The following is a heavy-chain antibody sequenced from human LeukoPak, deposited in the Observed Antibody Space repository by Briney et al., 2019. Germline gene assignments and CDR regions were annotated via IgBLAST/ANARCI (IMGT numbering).Heavy chain of an antibody. D-gene: IGHD3-22*01. Sequence: GESLKISCTISGFTFGDYVMSLFRQAPGKGLEWVGVIGSKAYGGTTEYAASVKGRFTISTDDSKSSAYLQMNSLKSEDTAVYYCIVTMMGHYYFDYWGQGTLVTVSS. J-gene: IGHJ4*02. CDR3: IVTMMGHYYFDY. V-gene: IGHV3-49*03. CDR2: IGSKAYGGTT. CDR1: GFTFGDYV.